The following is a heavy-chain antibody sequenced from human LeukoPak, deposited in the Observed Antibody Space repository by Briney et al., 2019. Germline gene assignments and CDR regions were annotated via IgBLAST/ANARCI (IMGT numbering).Heavy chain of an antibody. CDR1: GFTVSSNY. V-gene: IGHV3-66*01. CDR3: TRSTTTVTPFDY. D-gene: IGHD4-17*01. Sequence: GGSLRLSCAASGFTVSSNYMSWVRQAPGKGLEWVSIIYSGGSTYYADSVKGRFTISRDNSKNTLYLQMNSLRAEDTAVYYCTRSTTTVTPFDYWGQGTLVTVSS. J-gene: IGHJ4*02. CDR2: IYSGGST.